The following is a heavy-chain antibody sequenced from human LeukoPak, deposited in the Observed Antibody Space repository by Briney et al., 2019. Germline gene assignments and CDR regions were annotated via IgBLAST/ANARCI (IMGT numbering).Heavy chain of an antibody. CDR3: ARRYSGSYYGGHAFDI. CDR2: TRNQANSYTT. CDR1: GFIFSDHY. J-gene: IGHJ3*02. D-gene: IGHD1-26*01. Sequence: GGSLRLSCAASGFIFSDHYMDWVRQAPGKGLEWVGRTRNQANSYTTQYAASVKGRFTISRDDSKSSLYLQMNSLKTEDTAVYYCARRYSGSYYGGHAFDIWGQGTMVTVSS. V-gene: IGHV3-72*01.